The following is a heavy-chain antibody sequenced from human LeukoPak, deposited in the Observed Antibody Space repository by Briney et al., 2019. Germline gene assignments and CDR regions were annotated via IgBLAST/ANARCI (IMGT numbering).Heavy chain of an antibody. Sequence: QSGGSLRLSCAASGFTFSIYEMNWVRQAPGKGLEWVSYISTSGSTDYYADSVKGRFTISRDNSKNSLYLQMNSLRAEDTAVYYCARKDYDILAAYRYNWFDYWGQGTLVTVSS. D-gene: IGHD3-9*01. CDR1: GFTFSIYE. J-gene: IGHJ5*01. V-gene: IGHV3-48*03. CDR2: ISTSGSTD. CDR3: ARKDYDILAAYRYNWFDY.